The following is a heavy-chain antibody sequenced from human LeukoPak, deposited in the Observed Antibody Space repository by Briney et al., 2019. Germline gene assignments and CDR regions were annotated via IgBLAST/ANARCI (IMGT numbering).Heavy chain of an antibody. CDR2: ISGSGGST. J-gene: IGHJ4*02. CDR3: AKARGSAAGGYYFDY. Sequence: GGSLRLSCAASEFTFSDYWMSWVRQAPGKGLEWVSAISGSGGSTYYADSVKGRFTISRDNSKNTLYLQMNSLRAEDTAVYYCAKARGSAAGGYYFDYWGQGTLVTVSS. V-gene: IGHV3-23*01. CDR1: EFTFSDYW. D-gene: IGHD3-10*01.